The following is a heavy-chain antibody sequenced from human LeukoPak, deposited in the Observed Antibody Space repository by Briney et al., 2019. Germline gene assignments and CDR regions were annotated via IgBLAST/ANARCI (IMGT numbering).Heavy chain of an antibody. CDR3: ARDQNYYDSSGYYPWFDP. CDR1: GFTFNSYW. D-gene: IGHD3-22*01. CDR2: IKQDGSER. J-gene: IGHJ5*02. V-gene: IGHV3-7*01. Sequence: AGGSLRLSCAASGFTFNSYWMSWVRQAPGKGLEWVANIKQDGSERYYVDSVKGRFTISRDNAKNSLYLQMNSLRAEDTAVYYCARDQNYYDSSGYYPWFDPWGQGTMVTVSS.